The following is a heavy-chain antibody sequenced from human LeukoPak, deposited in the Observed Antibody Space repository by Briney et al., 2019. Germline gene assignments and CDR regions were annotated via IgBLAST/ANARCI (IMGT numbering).Heavy chain of an antibody. Sequence: SVKVPCKASGGTFSSYAISWVRQAPGQGLEWMGRIIPILGIANYAQKFQGRVTITADKSTSTAYMELSSLRSEDTAVYYCARRVSIGDTPDYWGQGTLVTVSS. J-gene: IGHJ4*02. CDR3: ARRVSIGDTPDY. V-gene: IGHV1-69*04. D-gene: IGHD2-21*02. CDR1: GGTFSSYA. CDR2: IIPILGIA.